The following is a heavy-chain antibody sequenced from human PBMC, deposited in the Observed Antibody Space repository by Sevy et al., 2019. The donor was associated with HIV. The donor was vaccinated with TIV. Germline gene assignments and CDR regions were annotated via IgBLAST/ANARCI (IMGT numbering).Heavy chain of an antibody. J-gene: IGHJ6*02. CDR3: VREDLVLGEDNYYGMDV. V-gene: IGHV3-53*01. D-gene: IGHD3-16*01. CDR2: IYIAGRT. CDR1: GFTVSDNY. Sequence: GGSLRLSCAVSGFTVSDNYMNWVRHAPGKGLEWVSIIYIAGRTYYADSLRGRFTTSRDKAKKTLYLQMNSLRVEETAVYYCVREDLVLGEDNYYGMDVWGQGTTVTVSS.